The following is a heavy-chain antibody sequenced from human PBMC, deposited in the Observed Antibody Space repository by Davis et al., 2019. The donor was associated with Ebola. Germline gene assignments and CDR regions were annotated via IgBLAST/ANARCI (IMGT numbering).Heavy chain of an antibody. CDR1: VGTFSSYA. Sequence: SVTVTCKASVGTFSSYAISWVRQAPGQGLEWMGGIIPIFGTTNYAQKLQGRVTMTTDTSTSTAYMELRSLRSDDTAVYYCARDSSLLWFRELAYDYWGQGTLVTVSS. CDR2: IIPIFGTT. D-gene: IGHD3-10*01. J-gene: IGHJ4*02. CDR3: ARDSSLLWFRELAYDY. V-gene: IGHV1-69*05.